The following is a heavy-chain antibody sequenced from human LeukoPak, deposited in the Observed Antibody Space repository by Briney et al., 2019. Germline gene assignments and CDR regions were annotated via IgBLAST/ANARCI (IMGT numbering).Heavy chain of an antibody. CDR1: GGTFSSYA. CDR2: INAGNGNT. J-gene: IGHJ4*02. Sequence: ASVKVSCKASGGTFSSYAISWVRQAPGQRLEWMGWINAGNGNTKYSQKFQGRVTITRDTSASTAYMELSSLRSEDTAVYYCASGYCSSTSCSFDYWGQGTLVTVSS. V-gene: IGHV1-3*01. D-gene: IGHD2-2*01. CDR3: ASGYCSSTSCSFDY.